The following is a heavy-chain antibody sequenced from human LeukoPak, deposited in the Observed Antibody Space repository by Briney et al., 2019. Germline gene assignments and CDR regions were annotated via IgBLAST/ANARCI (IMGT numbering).Heavy chain of an antibody. CDR3: AKDETPFGAQAGYYDSSGYRY. CDR1: GFTFSSYA. D-gene: IGHD3-22*01. Sequence: GGSLRLSCAASGFTFSSYAMSWVRQAPGKGLEWVSAISGSGGSTYYADSVKGRFTISRDNSKNTLYLQMNSLRAEDTAVYYCAKDETPFGAQAGYYDSSGYRYWGQGTLVTVSS. J-gene: IGHJ4*02. CDR2: ISGSGGST. V-gene: IGHV3-23*01.